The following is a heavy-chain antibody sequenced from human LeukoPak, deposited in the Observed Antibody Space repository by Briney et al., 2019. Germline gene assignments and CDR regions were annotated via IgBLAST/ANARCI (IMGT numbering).Heavy chain of an antibody. Sequence: GASVKVSCKASGYTFTGYYLHWVRQAPGQGLECMGWINPNSGGTNYAQKFQGRVTMTRDTSISTAYMELSRLRSEDTAVYYCARWAQQQLENWFDPWGQGTLVTVSS. V-gene: IGHV1-2*02. CDR3: ARWAQQQLENWFDP. J-gene: IGHJ5*02. CDR1: GYTFTGYY. CDR2: INPNSGGT. D-gene: IGHD6-13*01.